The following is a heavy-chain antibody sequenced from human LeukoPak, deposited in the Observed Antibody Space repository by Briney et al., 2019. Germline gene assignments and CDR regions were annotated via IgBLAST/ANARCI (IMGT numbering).Heavy chain of an antibody. D-gene: IGHD3-22*01. J-gene: IGHJ4*02. CDR3: ARGSWARKTYYYDSSGYYYMLEASSYFDY. CDR1: GGSISSGGYY. CDR2: IYYSGST. Sequence: PSQTLSLTCTVSGGSISSGGYYWSWIRQHPGKGLEWIGYIYYSGSTYYNPSLKSRVTISVDTSKNQFSLKLSSVTAADTAVYYCARGSWARKTYYYDSSGYYYMLEASSYFDYWGQGTLVTVSS. V-gene: IGHV4-31*03.